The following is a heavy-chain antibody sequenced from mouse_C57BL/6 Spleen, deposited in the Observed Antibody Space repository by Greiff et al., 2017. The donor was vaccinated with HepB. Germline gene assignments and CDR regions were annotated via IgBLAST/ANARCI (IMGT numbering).Heavy chain of an antibody. CDR1: GYTFTSYW. CDR3: GRPYYSKDYAMDY. V-gene: IGHV1-69*01. CDR2: IDPSDSYT. D-gene: IGHD2-5*01. Sequence: QVQLQQPGAELVMPGASVKLSCKASGYTFTSYWMHWVKQRPGQGLEWIGEIDPSDSYTNYNQKFKGKSTLTVDKSSSTAYMQLSSLTSEDSAVYYGGRPYYSKDYAMDYWGQGTSVTVSS. J-gene: IGHJ4*01.